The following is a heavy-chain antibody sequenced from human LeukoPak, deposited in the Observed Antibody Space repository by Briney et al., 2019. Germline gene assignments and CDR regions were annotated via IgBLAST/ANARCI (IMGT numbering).Heavy chain of an antibody. Sequence: GRPLRLFCAASGFTFSSYAMHWVRQAPGKGLEGVAVISYDGSNKYYADSVKGRFTISRDNYKNTLYLQMNSLRAEDTAVYYCAKDADFWSSSLDYWGQGTLVTVSS. CDR1: GFTFSSYA. D-gene: IGHD3-3*01. V-gene: IGHV3-30-3*01. CDR2: ISYDGSNK. J-gene: IGHJ4*02. CDR3: AKDADFWSSSLDY.